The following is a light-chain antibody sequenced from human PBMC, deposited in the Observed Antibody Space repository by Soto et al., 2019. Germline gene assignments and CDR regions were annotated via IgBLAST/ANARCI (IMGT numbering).Light chain of an antibody. CDR3: QQSYSTPPWT. CDR2: AAS. Sequence: DIQMTQSPSTLPASVGDRVTITCRASQSISSYLNWYQQKPGKAPKLLIYAASSLQSGVPSRFSGSGSGTDFTLTISSLQPEDFATYYCQQSYSTPPWTFGQGTKVDI. CDR1: QSISSY. V-gene: IGKV1-39*01. J-gene: IGKJ1*01.